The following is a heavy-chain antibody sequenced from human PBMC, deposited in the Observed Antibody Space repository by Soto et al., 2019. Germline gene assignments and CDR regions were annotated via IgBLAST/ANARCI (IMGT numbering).Heavy chain of an antibody. CDR1: NDNVNNYW. Sequence: GESLKIYCEVSNDNVNNYWIAWVRQLPGKGLEWMGRVDPSDSQTIYSPSFQAHVTISIDKSNSTAFLQSAGLTASDTAMFYCATSSNHVASDYFDPWGQVKIVTVSS. J-gene: IGHJ4*02. V-gene: IGHV5-10-1*01. CDR2: VDPSDSQT. D-gene: IGHD5-12*01. CDR3: ATSSNHVASDYFDP.